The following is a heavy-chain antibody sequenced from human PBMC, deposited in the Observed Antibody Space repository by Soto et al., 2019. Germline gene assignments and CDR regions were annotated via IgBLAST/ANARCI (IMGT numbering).Heavy chain of an antibody. D-gene: IGHD3-3*01. CDR3: ARDAPSDDFWSGYSYGMDV. CDR2: ISPSGSTI. J-gene: IGHJ6*02. CDR1: GFTFSSYE. V-gene: IGHV3-48*03. Sequence: GESLKISCAASGFTFSSYEMNWVRQAPGKGLEWVSYISPSGSTIYYADFVKGRFTTSRDNAKNSLYLQMNSLRAEDTAVYHCARDAPSDDFWSGYSYGMDVWGPGTTVTVSS.